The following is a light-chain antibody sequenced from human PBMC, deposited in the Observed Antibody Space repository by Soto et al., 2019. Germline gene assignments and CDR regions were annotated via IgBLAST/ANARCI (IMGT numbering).Light chain of an antibody. CDR3: QQYGTSPST. Sequence: EIVLTQSACTLSLSPGERATLSCRTSQSIRDSYLAWYQQKPGQAPRLLIYAASYRATGIPDRFSGSGSGTDFSLTISRLEPEDFAVYYCQQYGTSPSTFGQGTRLEIK. CDR1: QSIRDSY. CDR2: AAS. V-gene: IGKV3-20*01. J-gene: IGKJ5*01.